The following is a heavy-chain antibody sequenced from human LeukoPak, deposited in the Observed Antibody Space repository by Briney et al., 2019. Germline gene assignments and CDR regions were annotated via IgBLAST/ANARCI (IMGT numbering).Heavy chain of an antibody. V-gene: IGHV4-59*12. CDR3: ARGLSVLRFLEWTKVNWFDP. CDR1: GGSISSYY. J-gene: IGHJ5*02. D-gene: IGHD3-3*01. CDR2: IYYSGST. Sequence: PSETLSLTCTVSGGSISSYYWSWIRQPPGKGLEWIGYIYYSGSTNYNPSLKSRVTISVDTSKNQFSLKLSSVTAADTAVYYCARGLSVLRFLEWTKVNWFDPWGQGTLVTVSS.